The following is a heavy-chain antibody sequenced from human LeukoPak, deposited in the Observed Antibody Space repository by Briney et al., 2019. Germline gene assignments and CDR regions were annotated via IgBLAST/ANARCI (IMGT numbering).Heavy chain of an antibody. CDR1: GGSISSYC. CDR3: ARHGGMVGATPFDY. D-gene: IGHD1-26*01. V-gene: IGHV4-59*08. CDR2: IYYSGST. J-gene: IGHJ4*02. Sequence: SETLSLTCTVSGGSISSYCWSWMRQPPGKGLEWVGYIYYSGSTNYNPSPKSRVTISVDTSKTQFSLKLSSVTAADTAVYYCARHGGMVGATPFDYWGQGTLVTVSS.